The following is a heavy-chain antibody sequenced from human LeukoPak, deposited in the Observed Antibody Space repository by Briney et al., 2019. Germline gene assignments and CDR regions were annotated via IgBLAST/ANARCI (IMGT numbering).Heavy chain of an antibody. CDR3: ARTLRRHCSGGSCYSPHLDY. CDR1: GYTFTNYD. CDR2: LNPNNGNT. D-gene: IGHD2-15*01. V-gene: IGHV1-8*02. Sequence: ASVKVSCKASGYTFTNYDLNWVRQATGQGLEWMGWLNPNNGNTGYTQKFQGRVTMTRDSSISTAYMELSSLRSEDTAVYYCARTLRRHCSGGSCYSPHLDYWGQGTLVTVSS. J-gene: IGHJ4*02.